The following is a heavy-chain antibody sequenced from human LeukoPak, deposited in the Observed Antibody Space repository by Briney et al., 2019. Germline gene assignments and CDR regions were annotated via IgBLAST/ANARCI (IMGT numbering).Heavy chain of an antibody. D-gene: IGHD2-21*01. CDR1: GFIFSNYW. Sequence: GALRLSCAASGFIFSNYWMHWVRQAPGRELVWVSRINDDGSATTYADSVKGRFTISRDNAKNTLYLQMNSLRVEDTAVYYCARGPPAYSGYLGYWGQGTLVTVSS. J-gene: IGHJ4*02. CDR3: ARGPPAYSGYLGY. V-gene: IGHV3-74*01. CDR2: INDDGSAT.